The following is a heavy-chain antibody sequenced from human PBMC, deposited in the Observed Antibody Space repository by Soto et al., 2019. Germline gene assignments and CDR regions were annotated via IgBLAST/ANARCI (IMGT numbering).Heavy chain of an antibody. CDR3: TTVLLGSSWFD. Sequence: GGSLRLSCAASGFTFSSYSMNWVRQAPGKGLEWVGRIKSKTDGGTTDYAAPVKGRFTISRDDSKNTLYLQMNSLKTEDTAVYYCTTVLLGSSWFDWGQGTLVTVSS. J-gene: IGHJ4*02. D-gene: IGHD6-13*01. CDR2: IKSKTDGGTT. V-gene: IGHV3-15*01. CDR1: GFTFSSYS.